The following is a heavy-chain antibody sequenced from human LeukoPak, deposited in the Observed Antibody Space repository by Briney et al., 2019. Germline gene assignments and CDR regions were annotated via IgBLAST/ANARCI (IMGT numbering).Heavy chain of an antibody. CDR2: ISSSSSTI. CDR3: ARDRYNWNHDGRHFDY. D-gene: IGHD1-20*01. Sequence: GGSLRLSCAASGFTFSSYSMNWVRQAPGKGLEWVSYISSSSSTIYYADSVKGRFTISRDNAKNSLYLQMNSLRAEDTAVYYCARDRYNWNHDGRHFDYWGQGTLVTVSS. CDR1: GFTFSSYS. J-gene: IGHJ4*02. V-gene: IGHV3-48*01.